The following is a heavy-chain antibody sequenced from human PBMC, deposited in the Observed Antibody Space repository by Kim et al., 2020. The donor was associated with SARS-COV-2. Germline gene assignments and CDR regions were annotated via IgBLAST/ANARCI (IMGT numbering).Heavy chain of an antibody. D-gene: IGHD3-22*01. J-gene: IGHJ6*01. V-gene: IGHV4-34*01. CDR1: GGSFSGYY. CDR2: INHSGST. Sequence: SETLSLTCAVYGGSFSGYYWSWIRQPPGKGLEWIGEINHSGSTNYNPSLKSRVTISVDTSKNQFSLKLSSVTAADTAVYYCARAKSGYYYFYYYYDMDV. CDR3: ARAKSGYYYFYYYYDMDV.